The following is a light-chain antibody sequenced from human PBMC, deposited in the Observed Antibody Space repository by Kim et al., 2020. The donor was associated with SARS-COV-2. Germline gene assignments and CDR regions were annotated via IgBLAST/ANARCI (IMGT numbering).Light chain of an antibody. Sequence: DIQMTQSPSTLSASVGDRVTITCRASQSISTWLAWYQQKPGKAPKLLIYKASSLESGVPSRFSGSGSGTEFSLTISSLQPDDFATYYCQIYNSYSRTFGQGTKVDIK. CDR3: QIYNSYSRT. CDR1: QSISTW. J-gene: IGKJ1*01. CDR2: KAS. V-gene: IGKV1-5*03.